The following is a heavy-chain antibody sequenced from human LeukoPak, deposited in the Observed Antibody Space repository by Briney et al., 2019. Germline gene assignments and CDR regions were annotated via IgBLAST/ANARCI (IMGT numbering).Heavy chain of an antibody. CDR3: AKEPHQVRGRDTPYFDY. CDR2: IKQDGSEK. V-gene: IGHV3-7*03. D-gene: IGHD5-18*01. CDR1: GFTFSSYW. Sequence: GGSLRLSCAASGFTFSSYWMSWVRQAPGKGLEWVANIKQDGSEKYYVDSVKGRFTISRDNAKNSLYLQMNSLRAEDTAVYYCAKEPHQVRGRDTPYFDYWGQGTLVTVSS. J-gene: IGHJ4*02.